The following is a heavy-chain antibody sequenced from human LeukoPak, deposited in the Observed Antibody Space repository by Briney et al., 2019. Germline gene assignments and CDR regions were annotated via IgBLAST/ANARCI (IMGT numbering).Heavy chain of an antibody. V-gene: IGHV4-34*01. CDR2: INHSGST. CDR3: ARHDGHYYFDY. J-gene: IGHJ4*02. Sequence: PSETLSLTCAVYGGSFSGYYWSWIRQPPGKGLEWIGEINHSGSTNYNPSLKSRVTISVDTSKNQFSLKLSSVTAADTAVYYCARHDGHYYFDYWGQGTLVTVSS. CDR1: GGSFSGYY. D-gene: IGHD3-3*01.